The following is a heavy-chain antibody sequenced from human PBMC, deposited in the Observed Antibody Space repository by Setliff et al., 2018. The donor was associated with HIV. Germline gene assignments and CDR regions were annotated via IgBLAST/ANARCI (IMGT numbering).Heavy chain of an antibody. CDR3: ARDFLSGDYYYYYMDV. V-gene: IGHV4-4*07. CDR1: GGSISSYY. J-gene: IGHJ6*03. Sequence: PSETLSLTCTVSGGSISSYYWSWIRQPAGKGLEWTGRIYTSGSTNYNPSLKSRVTMSVDTSKNQFSLKLSSVTAADTAVYYCARDFLSGDYYYYYMDVWGKGTTVTVSS. D-gene: IGHD3-10*01. CDR2: IYTSGST.